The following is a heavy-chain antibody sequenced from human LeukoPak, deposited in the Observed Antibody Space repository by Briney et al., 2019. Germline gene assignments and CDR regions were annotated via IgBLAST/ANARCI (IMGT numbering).Heavy chain of an antibody. D-gene: IGHD1-14*01. V-gene: IGHV4-59*08. CDR2: IHYSGST. CDR1: GGSISGYY. Sequence: SETLSLTCTVSGGSISGYYWNWIRQSPGKGLEWIAYIHYSGSTHYNPSLKSRVSISLDTSKNQSSLILSSVTATDTAVYYCARFSGTTWAFDLWGQGTLVAVSS. CDR3: ARFSGTTWAFDL. J-gene: IGHJ4*02.